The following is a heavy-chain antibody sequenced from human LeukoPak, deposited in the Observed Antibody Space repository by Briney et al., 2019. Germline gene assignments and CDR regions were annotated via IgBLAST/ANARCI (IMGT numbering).Heavy chain of an antibody. CDR1: GFTFSSYA. D-gene: IGHD1-26*01. CDR2: ISGSGGST. J-gene: IGHJ4*02. V-gene: IGHV3-23*01. Sequence: PGGSLRLSCAASGFTFSSYAMSWVRQAPGKGLEWVSAISGSGGSTYYADSVKGRFTISRDNSKNTLYLQMNSLRAEDTAVYYCASVSGSYYSFDYWGQGTLVTVSS. CDR3: ASVSGSYYSFDY.